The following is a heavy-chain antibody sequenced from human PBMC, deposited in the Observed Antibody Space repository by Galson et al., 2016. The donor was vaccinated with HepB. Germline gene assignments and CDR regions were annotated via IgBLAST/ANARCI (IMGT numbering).Heavy chain of an antibody. V-gene: IGHV3-23*01. D-gene: IGHD5-18*01. Sequence: SLRLSCAASGFTFTSYAMSWVRQAPGKGLEWVSGITGSGAGTYYADSVKGRFTISRDNSKNTLYLQMNNLRAEDTAVYYCARAWIHLYDLDYWGQGTLVTVSS. CDR1: GFTFTSYA. CDR2: ITGSGAGT. CDR3: ARAWIHLYDLDY. J-gene: IGHJ4*02.